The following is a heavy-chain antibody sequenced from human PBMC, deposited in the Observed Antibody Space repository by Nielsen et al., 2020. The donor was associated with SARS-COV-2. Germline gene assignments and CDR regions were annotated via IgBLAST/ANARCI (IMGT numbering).Heavy chain of an antibody. CDR3: ARGAGASSGPLDY. D-gene: IGHD6-19*01. CDR2: MYYSGSA. Sequence: GSLRLSCTVSGDSIGTYYWTWIRQPPGKGLDWIGYMYYSGSAKYKSSLKSRVTISLDTSKNQISLRLTSATAADTAVYFCARGAGASSGPLDYWGQGALVTVSS. V-gene: IGHV4-59*01. J-gene: IGHJ4*02. CDR1: GDSIGTYY.